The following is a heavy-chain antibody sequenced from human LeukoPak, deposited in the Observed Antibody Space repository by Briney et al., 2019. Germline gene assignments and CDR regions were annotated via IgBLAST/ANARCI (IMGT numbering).Heavy chain of an antibody. CDR1: GGSMSSYY. V-gene: IGHV4-59*01. CDR2: IYYSGST. D-gene: IGHD5-24*01. CDR3: ARSVRRDGYKMGYNWFDP. J-gene: IGHJ5*02. Sequence: SETLSLTCTVSGGSMSSYYWIWIRQPPGKGLEWIGYIYYSGSTNYNSSLKSRVTISVDTSKNQFSLKLSSVTAADTAVYYCARSVRRDGYKMGYNWFDPWGQGTLVTVSS.